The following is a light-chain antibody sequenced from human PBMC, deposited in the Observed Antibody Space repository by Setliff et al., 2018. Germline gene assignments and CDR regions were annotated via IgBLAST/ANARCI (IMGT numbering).Light chain of an antibody. CDR2: EVT. V-gene: IGLV2-14*01. J-gene: IGLJ1*01. CDR3: NSYTSGSAYV. CDR1: SSDVGFYNY. Sequence: ALTQPASVSGSPGQSITISCTGTSSDVGFYNYVSWYQHHPGKAPKLIIYEVTNRPSGVSNRFSGSKSGDTASLTISGLQAEDEADYYCNSYTSGSAYVFGTGTKVTVL.